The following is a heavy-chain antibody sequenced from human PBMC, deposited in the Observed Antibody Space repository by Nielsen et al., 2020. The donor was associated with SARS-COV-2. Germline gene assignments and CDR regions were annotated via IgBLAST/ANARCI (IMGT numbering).Heavy chain of an antibody. D-gene: IGHD3-22*01. J-gene: IGHJ4*02. CDR1: GFTFSNAW. CDR3: TTKISGAYYDSSGIFDY. CDR2: IKSKTDGGTT. Sequence: GESLKISCAASGFTFSNAWMRWVRQAPGKGLEWVGRIKSKTDGGTTDYAAHGKGRFTISRDDSKNTLYLQMNSLKTEDTAVYYFTTKISGAYYDSSGIFDYWGQGTLVTVSS. V-gene: IGHV3-15*01.